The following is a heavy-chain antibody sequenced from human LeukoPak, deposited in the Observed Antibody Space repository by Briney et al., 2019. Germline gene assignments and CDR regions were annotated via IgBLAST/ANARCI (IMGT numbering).Heavy chain of an antibody. V-gene: IGHV3-23*01. J-gene: IGHJ4*02. D-gene: IGHD3-3*01. CDR1: EFTFSSYA. CDR3: AKDSTIFGAKTHFDY. Sequence: GGPLRLSCAGAEFTFSSYAMSWVRQAPGKGLEWVSAIVGSGLTTYYADSVKGRFTISRDNSKNTLYLQMSSLRAEDTAVYYCAKDSTIFGAKTHFDYWGQGTLVTVSS. CDR2: IVGSGLTT.